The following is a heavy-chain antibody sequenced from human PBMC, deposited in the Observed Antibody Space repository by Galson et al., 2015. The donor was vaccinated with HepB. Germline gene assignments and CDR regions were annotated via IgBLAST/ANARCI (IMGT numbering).Heavy chain of an antibody. Sequence: SLRLACAASGFSFSSYSMTGGRKEKGKGLEWRSYITPTGDPKMYADSVKGRFTISRDNAKNSLDLQMNNLRAEDTAVYYCASRGVVTPYSLDYWGQGTLVSVSS. V-gene: IGHV3-48*01. J-gene: IGHJ4*02. D-gene: IGHD2-15*01. CDR2: ITPTGDPK. CDR1: GFSFSSYS. CDR3: ASRGVVTPYSLDY.